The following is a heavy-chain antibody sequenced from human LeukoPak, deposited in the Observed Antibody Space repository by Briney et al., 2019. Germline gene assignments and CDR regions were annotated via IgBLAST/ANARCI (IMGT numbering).Heavy chain of an antibody. V-gene: IGHV3-73*01. Sequence: TGGSLRLSCAASGFTFSDYYMSWIRQASGKGLEWVGRIRSTANGYATAYAASVKGRFTISRDDSKNTAYLQMDSLKTEDTAVYYCTGNYYGSGSYADFDYWGQGTLVTVSS. D-gene: IGHD3-10*01. CDR3: TGNYYGSGSYADFDY. CDR2: IRSTANGYAT. J-gene: IGHJ4*02. CDR1: GFTFSDYY.